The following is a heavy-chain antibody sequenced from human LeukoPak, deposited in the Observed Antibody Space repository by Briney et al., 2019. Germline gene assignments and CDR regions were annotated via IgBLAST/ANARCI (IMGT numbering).Heavy chain of an antibody. J-gene: IGHJ6*02. V-gene: IGHV3-23*01. D-gene: IGHD4-17*01. CDR1: GFTFSTYA. CDR2: IRGSGGST. Sequence: GGSLRLSCAASGFTFSTYAMTWVRQAPGKGLEWVSGIRGSGGSTYYADSVKGRFTISRDISKNTLYLQMNSLRAEDTALYYCAKKIHYGDYDYYYGMDVWGQGTTVTVSS. CDR3: AKKIHYGDYDYYYGMDV.